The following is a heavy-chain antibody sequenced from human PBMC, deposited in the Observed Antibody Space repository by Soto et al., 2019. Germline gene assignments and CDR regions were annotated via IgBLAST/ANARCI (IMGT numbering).Heavy chain of an antibody. CDR3: AKDLGTGYDILTGYDY. V-gene: IGHV3-23*01. D-gene: IGHD3-9*01. CDR1: GFTFSSYA. CDR2: ISGSGGST. Sequence: GGSLRLSCAASGFTFSSYAMSWVRQAPGKGLEWVSAISGSGGSTYYADSVKGRFTISRDNSKNTLYLQMNSLRAEDTAVYYCAKDLGTGYDILTGYDYWGQGTLVTVSS. J-gene: IGHJ4*02.